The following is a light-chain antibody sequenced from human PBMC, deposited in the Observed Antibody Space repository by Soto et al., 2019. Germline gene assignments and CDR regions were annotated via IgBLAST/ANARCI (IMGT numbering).Light chain of an antibody. Sequence: TQSPSSLSASVGDRVTITCRASQGIRNDLGWYQQRPGQAPRLLIYGASTRATGIPARFSGSGSGTEFTLTISSLQSEDFAVYYCQQYNNWPPITFGQGTRLEIK. CDR2: GAS. CDR1: QGIRND. CDR3: QQYNNWPPIT. V-gene: IGKV3-15*01. J-gene: IGKJ5*01.